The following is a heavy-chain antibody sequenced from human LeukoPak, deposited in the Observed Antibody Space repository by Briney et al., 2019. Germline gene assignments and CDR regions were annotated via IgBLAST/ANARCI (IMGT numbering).Heavy chain of an antibody. V-gene: IGHV4-31*03. J-gene: IGHJ5*02. Sequence: SQTLSLTCTVSGGSISSGGYYWSWIRQHPGKGLEWIGYIYYSGSTYYNPSLKSRVTISVDTSKNQFSLKLSSVTAADTAVYYRARFQKGRGSNRWFDPWGQGTLVTVSS. CDR3: ARFQKGRGSNRWFDP. CDR2: IYYSGST. D-gene: IGHD3-10*01. CDR1: GGSISSGGYY.